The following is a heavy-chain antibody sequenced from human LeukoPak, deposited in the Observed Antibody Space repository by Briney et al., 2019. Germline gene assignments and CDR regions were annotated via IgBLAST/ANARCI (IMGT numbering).Heavy chain of an antibody. CDR2: INHSGST. CDR3: ARAMYTAAAALQIQGFDY. J-gene: IGHJ4*02. CDR1: GGSFSGYY. V-gene: IGHV4-34*01. D-gene: IGHD6-13*01. Sequence: SETLSLTCAVYGGSFSGYYWSWIRQPPGKGLGWIGEINHSGSTNYNPSLKSRVTISVDTSKNQFSLKLSSVTAADTAVYYCARAMYTAAAALQIQGFDYWGQGTLVTVSS.